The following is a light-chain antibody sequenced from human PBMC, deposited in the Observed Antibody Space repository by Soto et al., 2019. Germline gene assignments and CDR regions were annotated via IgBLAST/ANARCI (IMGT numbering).Light chain of an antibody. CDR1: QSVSSSF. Sequence: EIVLTQSPGTLSLSPGERATLSCRASQSVSSSFLAWYQQRPGQAHRLLIYGASSRSTGIPDRFSGSGSATGFTLTITRLEPEYFAVYYWQQYGSLLWMLGKGTKVEIK. CDR2: GAS. CDR3: QQYGSLLWM. J-gene: IGKJ1*01. V-gene: IGKV3-20*01.